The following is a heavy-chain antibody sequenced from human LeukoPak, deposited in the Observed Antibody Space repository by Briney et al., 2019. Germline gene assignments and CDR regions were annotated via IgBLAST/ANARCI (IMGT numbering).Heavy chain of an antibody. CDR1: GFTFSSYS. D-gene: IGHD5-12*01. CDR3: ARGSDYCPFTPFDY. J-gene: IGHJ4*02. CDR2: ISSSSSYI. Sequence: PGGSLRLSCAASGFTFSSYSMNWVRQAPGKGLEWVSSISSSSSYIYYADSVKGRFTISRDNAKNSLYLQMNSLRAEDTAVYYCARGSDYCPFTPFDYWGQGTLVTVSS. V-gene: IGHV3-21*01.